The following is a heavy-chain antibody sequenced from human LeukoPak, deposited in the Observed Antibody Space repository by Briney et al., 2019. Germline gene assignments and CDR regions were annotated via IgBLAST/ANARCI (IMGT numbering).Heavy chain of an antibody. V-gene: IGHV1-69*05. CDR3: ARIHITIFGVPLWGDVFDM. CDR2: IIPIFGTA. CDR1: GGTFSSYA. D-gene: IGHD3-3*01. J-gene: IGHJ3*02. Sequence: SVKVSCKASGGTFSSYAISWVRQAPGQGLEWMGGIIPIFGTANYAQKFQGRVTITTDESTSTAYMELSSLRSDDTAMYYCARIHITIFGVPLWGDVFDMWGQGTMVTVSS.